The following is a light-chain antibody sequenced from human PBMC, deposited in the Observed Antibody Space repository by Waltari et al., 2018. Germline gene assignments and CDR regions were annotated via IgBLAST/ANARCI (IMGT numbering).Light chain of an antibody. Sequence: QSALTQPASVSGSPGQSITISCTGSSSDIGDYDYFSWYQQHPGEAPKLIIYDVTHLPSGISYRFSGSKSRSAASLTISGLQAEDEADYYCSSYTNRILVFGGGTKLTVL. CDR2: DVT. V-gene: IGLV2-14*03. J-gene: IGLJ2*01. CDR1: SSDIGDYDY. CDR3: SSYTNRILV.